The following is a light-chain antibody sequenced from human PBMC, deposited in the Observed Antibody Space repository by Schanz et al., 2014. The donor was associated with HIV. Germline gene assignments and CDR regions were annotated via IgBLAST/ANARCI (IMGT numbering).Light chain of an antibody. Sequence: QSALTQPASVSGSPGQSITISCTGTSSDVGGYNYVSWYQQHPAKAPKLMIYDVTSRPSGVSNRFSGSKSGNTASLTISGLRAEDEADYFCASYTSSATFVFGTGTKLTVL. J-gene: IGLJ1*01. CDR2: DVT. CDR3: ASYTSSATFV. V-gene: IGLV2-14*03. CDR1: SSDVGGYNY.